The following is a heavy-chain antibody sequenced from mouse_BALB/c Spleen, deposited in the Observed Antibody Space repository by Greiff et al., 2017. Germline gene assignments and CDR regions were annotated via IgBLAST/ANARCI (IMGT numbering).Heavy chain of an antibody. D-gene: IGHD2-3*01. CDR1: GYTFTDYN. CDR3: ARNYDGYYPYAMDY. CDR2: INPNNGGT. V-gene: IGHV1-18*01. Sequence: EVKLMESGPELVKPGASVKIPCKASGYTFTDYNMDWVKQSHGKSLEWIGDINPNNGGTIYNQKFKGKATLTVDKSSSTAYMELRSLTSEDTAVYYCARNYDGYYPYAMDYWGQGTSVTVSS. J-gene: IGHJ4*01.